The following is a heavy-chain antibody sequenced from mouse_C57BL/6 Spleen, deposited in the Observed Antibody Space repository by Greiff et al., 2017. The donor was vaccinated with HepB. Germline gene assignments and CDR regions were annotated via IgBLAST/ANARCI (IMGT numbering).Heavy chain of an antibody. CDR3: ARGDYYYGSSYAMDY. Sequence: QVQLQQSGAELVKPGASVKMSCKASGYTFTSYWITWVKQRPGQGLEWIGDIYPGSGSTNYNEKFKSKATLTVDTSSSTAYMQLSSLTSEDSAVYYCARGDYYYGSSYAMDYWGQGTSVTVSS. CDR1: GYTFTSYW. J-gene: IGHJ4*01. D-gene: IGHD1-1*01. CDR2: IYPGSGST. V-gene: IGHV1-55*01.